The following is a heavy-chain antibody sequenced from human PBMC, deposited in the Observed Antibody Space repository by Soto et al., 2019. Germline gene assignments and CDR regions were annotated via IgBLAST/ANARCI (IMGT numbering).Heavy chain of an antibody. CDR1: GDSVSSGHYY. Sequence: SETLSLTCTVSGDSVSSGHYYWSWIRQPPGRGLEWIGYVYFTGGINYNPSLESRVTMSRDTSKNQFSLKLSSVSAADTAVYYCARGAASRYNWFDPWGQGTLVTVSS. D-gene: IGHD6-6*01. CDR3: ARGAASRYNWFDP. CDR2: VYFTGGI. J-gene: IGHJ5*02. V-gene: IGHV4-61*01.